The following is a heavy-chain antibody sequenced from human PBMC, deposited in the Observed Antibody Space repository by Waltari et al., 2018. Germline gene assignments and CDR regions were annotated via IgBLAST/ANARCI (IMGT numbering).Heavy chain of an antibody. D-gene: IGHD2-2*01. J-gene: IGHJ5*02. Sequence: QVQLVQSGAEVKKPGSSVKVSCKASVGTFSSYAISCVRQATGQGLEWMGGIIPILGIANYAQKFQGRVTITADESTSTAYMELSSLRSEDTAVYYCARAGDIVVVPAALNWFDPWGQGTLVTVSS. CDR2: IIPILGIA. V-gene: IGHV1-69*04. CDR3: ARAGDIVVVPAALNWFDP. CDR1: VGTFSSYA.